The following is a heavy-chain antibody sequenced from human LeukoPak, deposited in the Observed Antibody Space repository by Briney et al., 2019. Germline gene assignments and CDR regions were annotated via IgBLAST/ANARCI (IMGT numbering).Heavy chain of an antibody. J-gene: IGHJ4*02. Sequence: SETLSLTCTVSGGSISSNDYYWRWIRQPPGKGLEWLGYIYYSGSTYYNPSLKSRVTISIDTSKNQFSLRLSSVNAADTAVYYCVREKVEAAAGTGRPDYWGKGTLVTVSS. D-gene: IGHD6-13*01. CDR1: GGSISSNDYY. CDR3: VREKVEAAAGTGRPDY. V-gene: IGHV4-30-4*01. CDR2: IYYSGST.